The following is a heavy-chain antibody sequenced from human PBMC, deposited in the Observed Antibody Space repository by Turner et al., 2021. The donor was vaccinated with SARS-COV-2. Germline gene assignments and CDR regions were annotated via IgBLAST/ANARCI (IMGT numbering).Heavy chain of an antibody. CDR2: IKQDGRET. CDR1: GFTLNNHW. Sequence: QLAVSGGGLVHPGWSLRLSCAASGFTLNNHWLNWVRQDPGKGLEWVAIIKQDGRETLYVDSVKGRFTISRDNDKNTMYLKMNSMRAEDTAIDYCARGSGWVADYWGQGTLVTVSS. V-gene: IGHV3-7*01. J-gene: IGHJ4*02. D-gene: IGHD6-19*01. CDR3: ARGSGWVADY.